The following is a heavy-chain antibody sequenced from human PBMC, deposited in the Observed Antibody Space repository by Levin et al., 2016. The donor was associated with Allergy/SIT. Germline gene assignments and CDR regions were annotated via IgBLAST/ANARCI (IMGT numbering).Heavy chain of an antibody. Sequence: GESLKISCSASGFTFSSYAMHWVRQAPGKGLEYVSAISSNGGSTYYADSVKGRFTISRDNSKNTLYLQMSSLRAEDTAVYYCVKDTAREIAAAGRFDPWGQGTLVTVSS. V-gene: IGHV3-64D*06. J-gene: IGHJ5*02. CDR2: ISSNGGST. CDR3: VKDTAREIAAAGRFDP. CDR1: GFTFSSYA. D-gene: IGHD6-13*01.